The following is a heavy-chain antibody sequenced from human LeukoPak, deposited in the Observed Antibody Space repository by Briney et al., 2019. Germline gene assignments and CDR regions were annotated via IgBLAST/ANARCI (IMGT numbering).Heavy chain of an antibody. D-gene: IGHD3-22*01. J-gene: IGHJ4*02. CDR2: IFYSGST. CDR3: ARQRGYDSSGTGSFDF. V-gene: IGHV4-31*03. CDR1: GDSMFGAGYF. Sequence: PSQTLSLTCTVSGDSMFGAGYFWTWIRQHPGKGLEWIGYIFYSGSTNYNPSLASRISMSVDTSRNEFSLRLNSVTSADTALYYCARQRGYDSSGTGSFDFWGRGTLVTVSS.